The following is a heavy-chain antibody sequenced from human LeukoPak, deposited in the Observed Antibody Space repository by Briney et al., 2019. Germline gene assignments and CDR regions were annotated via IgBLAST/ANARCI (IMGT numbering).Heavy chain of an antibody. CDR3: AKDNLITMIVVVISPNFDY. CDR1: GFTFSSYA. D-gene: IGHD3-22*01. CDR2: ISGSGGST. Sequence: PGGSLRLSCAASGFTFSSYAMSWVRQAPGNGLKWVSAISGSGGSTYYADSVKGRFTISRDNSKHTLYLQMNSLRAEDTAVYYCAKDNLITMIVVVISPNFDYWGQGTLVTVSS. V-gene: IGHV3-23*01. J-gene: IGHJ4*02.